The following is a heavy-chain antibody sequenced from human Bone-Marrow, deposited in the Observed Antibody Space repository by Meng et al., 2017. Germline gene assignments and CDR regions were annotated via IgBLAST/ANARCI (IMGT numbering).Heavy chain of an antibody. D-gene: IGHD2-2*02. Sequence: QLQLQESGPGLVKPSETLSLTCPGSGGSISSSSDYWGWIRQPPGKGLEWIGSIYYTGSTYYNPALKSRVTISLDTSKNQFSLNLSSVTAADTAVYYCARGYCSTTSCYNRYFDYWGLGTLVTVSS. V-gene: IGHV4-39*01. CDR1: GGSISSSSDY. CDR2: IYYTGST. CDR3: ARGYCSTTSCYNRYFDY. J-gene: IGHJ4*02.